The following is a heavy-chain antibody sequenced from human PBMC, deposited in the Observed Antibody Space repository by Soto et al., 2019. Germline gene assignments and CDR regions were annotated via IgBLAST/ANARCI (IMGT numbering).Heavy chain of an antibody. CDR2: ITQDGSEK. CDR1: GFTSRNYW. V-gene: IGHV3-7*03. J-gene: IGHJ6*02. CDR3: ARSLGYCSSTSGYYYYYYGMDV. D-gene: IGHD2-2*01. Sequence: PGGSLRLSCAASGFTSRNYWMSWVRQAPGKWLEWVANITQDGSEKFYVDSVKGRFKISRDNAKNSLYLQMNSLRAEDTAVYYCARSLGYCSSTSGYYYYYYGMDVWGQGTTVTVSS.